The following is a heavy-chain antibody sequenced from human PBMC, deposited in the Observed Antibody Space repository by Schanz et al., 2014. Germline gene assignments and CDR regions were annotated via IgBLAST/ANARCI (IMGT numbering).Heavy chain of an antibody. CDR2: ISSSSSTI. Sequence: QMQLVESGGGLVKPGGSLRLSCVASGFSFSDSFMSWIRQTPEKGLEWVAYISSSSSTIHYADSVKGRFTISRDNAKNSLYLQMDSLRAEDTAVYYCARDLPRTFLFDYGGQGTLXTVSS. J-gene: IGHJ4*02. V-gene: IGHV3-11*04. CDR1: GFSFSDSF. CDR3: ARDLPRTFLFDY.